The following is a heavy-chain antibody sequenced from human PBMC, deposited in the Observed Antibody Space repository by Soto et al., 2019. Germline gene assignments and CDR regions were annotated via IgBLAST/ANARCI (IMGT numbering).Heavy chain of an antibody. J-gene: IGHJ4*02. CDR3: AVLAAAGPFDY. V-gene: IGHV3-30-3*01. CDR1: GFTFSSYA. D-gene: IGHD6-13*01. Sequence: GGSLRLSCAASGFTFSSYAMHWVRQAPGKGLEWVAVISYDGSNKYYADSVKGRFTISRDNSKNTLYLQMNSLRAEDTAVYYCAVLAAAGPFDYWGRGTLVTVSS. CDR2: ISYDGSNK.